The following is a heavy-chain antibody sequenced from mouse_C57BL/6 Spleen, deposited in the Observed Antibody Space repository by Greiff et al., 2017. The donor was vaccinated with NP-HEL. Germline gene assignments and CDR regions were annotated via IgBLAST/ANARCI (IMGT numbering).Heavy chain of an antibody. Sequence: EVQRVESGGGLVKPGGSLKLSCAASGFTFSSYAMSWVRQTPEKRLEWVATISDGGSYTYYPDNVKGRFTISRDNAKNNLYLQMSHLKSEDTAMYYCARDRTLYGYDWFAYWGQGTLVTVSA. CDR2: ISDGGSYT. J-gene: IGHJ3*01. CDR3: ARDRTLYGYDWFAY. V-gene: IGHV5-4*01. D-gene: IGHD2-2*01. CDR1: GFTFSSYA.